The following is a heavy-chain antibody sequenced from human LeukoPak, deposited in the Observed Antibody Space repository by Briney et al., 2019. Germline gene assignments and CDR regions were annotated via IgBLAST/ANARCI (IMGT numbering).Heavy chain of an antibody. CDR2: INHSGST. D-gene: IGHD2-8*02. J-gene: IGHJ3*02. Sequence: PSETLSLTCAVYGGSFSGYYWSWIRQPPGKGLEWIGEINHSGSTNYNPSLKSRVTISVDTSRNQFSLKLSSVTAADTAVYYCARAGYCTGGVCYPDAYDIWGQGTMATVSS. CDR1: GGSFSGYY. CDR3: ARAGYCTGGVCYPDAYDI. V-gene: IGHV4-34*01.